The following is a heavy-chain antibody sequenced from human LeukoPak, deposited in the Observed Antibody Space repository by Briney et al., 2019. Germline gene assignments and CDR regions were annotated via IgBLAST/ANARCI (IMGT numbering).Heavy chain of an antibody. CDR2: IYYSGST. CDR1: GGSISSYY. J-gene: IGHJ6*03. V-gene: IGHV4-59*08. Sequence: PSETLSLTCTVSGGSISSYYWSWIRQPPGKGLEWIGYIYYSGSTNYNPSLKSRVTISVDTSKSQFSLKLSSVTAADTAVYYCARHGKGSSNYYYMDVWGKGTTVTVSS. CDR3: ARHGKGSSNYYYMDV. D-gene: IGHD6-6*01.